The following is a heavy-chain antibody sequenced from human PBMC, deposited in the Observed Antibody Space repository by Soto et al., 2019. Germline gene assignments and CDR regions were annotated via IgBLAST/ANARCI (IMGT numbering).Heavy chain of an antibody. V-gene: IGHV3-11*06. D-gene: IGHD3-22*01. CDR1: GFTFSDYY. Sequence: GGSLRLSCAASGFTFSDYYMSWIRQAPGKGLEWVSYISSSSSYTNYADSVKGRFTISRDNAKNSLYLQMNSLRDEDTAVYYCARGMYYYDSSGWAYWGQGTLVTVSS. J-gene: IGHJ4*02. CDR2: ISSSSSYT. CDR3: ARGMYYYDSSGWAY.